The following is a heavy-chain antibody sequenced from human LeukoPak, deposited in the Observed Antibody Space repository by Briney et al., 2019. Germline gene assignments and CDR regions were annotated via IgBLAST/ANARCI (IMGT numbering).Heavy chain of an antibody. CDR1: GGSISSSSYY. V-gene: IGHV4-39*07. D-gene: IGHD6-19*01. Sequence: SETLSLTCTVSGGSISSSSYYWGWIRQPPGKGLEWIGSIYYSGSTYYNPPLKSRVTISVDTSKNQFSLKLSSVTAADTAVYYCARVRSGWYGDYWGQGTLVTVSS. J-gene: IGHJ4*02. CDR2: IYYSGST. CDR3: ARVRSGWYGDY.